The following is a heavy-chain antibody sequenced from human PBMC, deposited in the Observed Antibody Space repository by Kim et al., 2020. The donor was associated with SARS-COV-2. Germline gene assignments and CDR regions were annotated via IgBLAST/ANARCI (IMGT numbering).Heavy chain of an antibody. D-gene: IGHD3-22*01. Sequence: GGSLRLSCAASGFIFSEVWMSWVRQAPGKGLEWVGRIRSKTNGGTTDYAAAVKGRFTISRDDSEDTVYLQMNSLKAEDTAMYYCTTEHYYDRSNYPYFEYWGQGTLVTVSS. CDR2: IRSKTNGGTT. J-gene: IGHJ4*02. CDR3: TTEHYYDRSNYPYFEY. V-gene: IGHV3-15*01. CDR1: GFIFSEVW.